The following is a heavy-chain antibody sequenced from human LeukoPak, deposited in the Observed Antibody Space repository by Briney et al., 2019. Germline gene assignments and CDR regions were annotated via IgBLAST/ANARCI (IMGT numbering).Heavy chain of an antibody. D-gene: IGHD3-3*01. J-gene: IGHJ4*02. CDR1: GYTFTGYY. CDR2: INPNSGGT. V-gene: IGHV1-2*02. Sequence: GASVKVSCKASGYTFTGYYMHWVRRAPGQGLEWMGWINPNSGGTNYAQKFQGRVTMTRDTSISTAYMELSRLRSDDTAVYYCARASYYDFWSGYYPFDYWGQGTLVTVSS. CDR3: ARASYYDFWSGYYPFDY.